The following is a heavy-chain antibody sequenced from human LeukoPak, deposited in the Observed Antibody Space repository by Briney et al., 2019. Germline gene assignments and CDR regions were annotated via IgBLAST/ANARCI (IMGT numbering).Heavy chain of an antibody. CDR2: IYYSGST. J-gene: IGHJ4*02. D-gene: IGHD3-10*01. CDR1: GGSISSGGYS. Sequence: SETLSLTCTVSGGSISSGGYSWSWIRQRPGKGLEWIGYIYYSGSTYYNPSLKSRVTISVDTSKNQFSLKLSSVTAADTAVYYCARERGNTRVKYYFDYWGQGTLVTVSS. V-gene: IGHV4-31*03. CDR3: ARERGNTRVKYYFDY.